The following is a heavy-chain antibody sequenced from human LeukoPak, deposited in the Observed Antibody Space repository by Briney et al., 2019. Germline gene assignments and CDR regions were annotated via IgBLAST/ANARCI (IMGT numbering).Heavy chain of an antibody. CDR1: GFTFSDYY. V-gene: IGHV3-7*01. J-gene: IGHJ3*02. D-gene: IGHD3-16*01. CDR3: ARDAEAFTLVGPRFDI. Sequence: GGSLRLSCAASGFTFSDYYMSWIRQAPGKGLEWVANIKPDGTEKYYVDSVKGRFTISRDNAKNSLYLQMNSLRVEDTAVYYCARDAEAFTLVGPRFDIWGQGTMVTVSS. CDR2: IKPDGTEK.